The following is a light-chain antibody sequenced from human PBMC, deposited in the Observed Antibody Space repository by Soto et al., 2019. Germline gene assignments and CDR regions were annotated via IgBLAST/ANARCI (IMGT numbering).Light chain of an antibody. CDR2: SAS. V-gene: IGKV3-20*01. CDR1: QSLTGGY. J-gene: IGKJ5*01. CDR3: QQNGSLPIT. Sequence: EIVLTQSPGTLSLPPGERATLSCRASQSLTGGYLAWFQQKPGQTPRLLIYSASNRATGIPDRFSGSGSGTDFTLTISRLEPADFVVYYCQQNGSLPITFRQGTRLEIK.